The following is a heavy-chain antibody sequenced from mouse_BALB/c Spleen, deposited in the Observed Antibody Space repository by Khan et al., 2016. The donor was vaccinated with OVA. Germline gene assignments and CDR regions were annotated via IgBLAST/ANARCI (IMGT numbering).Heavy chain of an antibody. J-gene: IGHJ3*01. CDR2: ISRGGDYT. CDR1: GFTFSSYS. Sequence: EVELVESGGDLVKPGGSLKLSCAASGFTFSSYSMSWVRQTPDKRLEWVATISRGGDYTYYPDSVKGRFTISRDNATNTLYLQLSRLKAEDTAMCYCASHLTGSFAYWGQGTLVTVSA. CDR3: ASHLTGSFAY. D-gene: IGHD4-1*01. V-gene: IGHV5-6*01.